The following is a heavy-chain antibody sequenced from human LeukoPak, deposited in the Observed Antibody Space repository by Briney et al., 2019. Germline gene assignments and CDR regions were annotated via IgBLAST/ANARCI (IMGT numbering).Heavy chain of an antibody. D-gene: IGHD2-2*01. CDR3: ARQGTPAAMGPYYYGMDV. CDR1: GYSFTSYW. J-gene: IGHJ6*02. CDR2: IYPGDSDT. Sequence: GESLKISCKGSGYSFTSYWIGWVRQMPGKGLEWMGIIYPGDSDTRYSPSFQGQVTISADKSISTAYLQWSSLKASDTAMYYCARQGTPAAMGPYYYGMDVWGQGTTVTVSS. V-gene: IGHV5-51*01.